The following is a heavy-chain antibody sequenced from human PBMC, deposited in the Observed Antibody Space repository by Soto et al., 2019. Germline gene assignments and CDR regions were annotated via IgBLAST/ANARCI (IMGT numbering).Heavy chain of an antibody. D-gene: IGHD4-17*01. Sequence: GASVRVSCRASGYTFTSYGISWVRQAPGQGLEWMGWISAYNGNTNYAQKLQGRVTMTTDTSTSTAYMELRSLRSDDTAVYYCGAQDYGAKGYYFETWGQGTLVTVSS. V-gene: IGHV1-18*01. CDR2: ISAYNGNT. CDR3: GAQDYGAKGYYFET. J-gene: IGHJ4*02. CDR1: GYTFTSYG.